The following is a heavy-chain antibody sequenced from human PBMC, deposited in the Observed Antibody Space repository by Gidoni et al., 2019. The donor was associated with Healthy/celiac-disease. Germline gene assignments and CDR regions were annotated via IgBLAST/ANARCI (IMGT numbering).Heavy chain of an antibody. CDR1: GFTFSSYA. CDR3: AKAPIAVAGTRIYYFDY. CDR2: ISGSGGST. Sequence: EVQLLESGGGLVQPGGSLRLSCAASGFTFSSYAMSWVRQAPGKGLEWVSAISGSGGSTYYADSVKGRFTISRDNSKNTLYLQMNSLRAEDTAVYYCAKAPIAVAGTRIYYFDYWGQGTLVTVSS. V-gene: IGHV3-23*01. J-gene: IGHJ4*02. D-gene: IGHD6-19*01.